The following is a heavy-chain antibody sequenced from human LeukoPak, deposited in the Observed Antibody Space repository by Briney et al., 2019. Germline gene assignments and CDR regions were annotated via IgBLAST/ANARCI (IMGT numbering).Heavy chain of an antibody. J-gene: IGHJ3*02. CDR3: ARVERGGGAFDI. Sequence: PGGSLRLSCAASGFTFSSYSMNWVRQAPGEGLEWVSSISSSSSYIYYADSVKGRFTISRDNAKNSLYLQMNSLRAEDTAVYYCARVERGGGAFDIWGQGTMVTVSS. CDR2: ISSSSSYI. D-gene: IGHD3-16*01. CDR1: GFTFSSYS. V-gene: IGHV3-21*01.